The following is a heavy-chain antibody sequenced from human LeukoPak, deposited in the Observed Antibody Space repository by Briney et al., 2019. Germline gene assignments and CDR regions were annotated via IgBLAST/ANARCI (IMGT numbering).Heavy chain of an antibody. CDR1: GFTVSSNY. CDR2: IWYDGSNK. J-gene: IGHJ4*02. CDR3: ARDPAWMGLRLGELVGGALN. Sequence: GGSLRLSCAASGFTVSSNYMSWVRQAPGKGLEWVAVIWYDGSNKYYADSVKGRFTISRDNSKNTLYLQMNSLRAEDTAVYYCARDPAWMGLRLGELVGGALNWGQGTLVTVSS. V-gene: IGHV3-33*08. D-gene: IGHD3-16*01.